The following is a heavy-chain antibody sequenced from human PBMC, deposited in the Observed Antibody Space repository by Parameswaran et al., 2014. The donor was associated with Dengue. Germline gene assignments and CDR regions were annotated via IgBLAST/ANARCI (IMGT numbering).Heavy chain of an antibody. J-gene: IGHJ6*02. Sequence: KWIRQPPGKGLEWVSSISSSSSYIYYADSVKGRFTISRDNAKNSLYLQMNSLRAEDTAVYYCARDRTVGFPLDVWGQGTTVTVSS. V-gene: IGHV3-21*01. CDR2: ISSSSSYI. D-gene: IGHD3-10*01. CDR3: ARDRTVGFPLDV.